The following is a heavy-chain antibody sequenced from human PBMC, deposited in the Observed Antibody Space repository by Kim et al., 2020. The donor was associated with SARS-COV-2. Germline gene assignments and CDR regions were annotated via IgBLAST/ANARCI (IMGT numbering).Heavy chain of an antibody. CDR3: ARDRGVDTAMGYYYGMDV. D-gene: IGHD5-18*01. J-gene: IGHJ6*02. Sequence: KGRFTSSRDNAKNSLYLQMNSLRAEDTAVYYCARDRGVDTAMGYYYGMDVWGQGTTVTVSS. V-gene: IGHV3-11*06.